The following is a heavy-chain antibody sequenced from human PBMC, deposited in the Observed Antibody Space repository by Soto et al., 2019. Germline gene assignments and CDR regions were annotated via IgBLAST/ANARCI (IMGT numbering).Heavy chain of an antibody. J-gene: IGHJ4*02. CDR1: GFTFDDYA. Sequence: EVQLVESGGGLVQPGRSLRLSCAASGFTFDDYAMHWVRQAPGKGLEWVSGISWNSGSIGYADSVKGRFTISRDNAKNSLYLQMTSLRAEDTALYYCAKDLFHRYCSSTSCATLDYWGQGTLVTVSS. V-gene: IGHV3-9*01. CDR2: ISWNSGSI. CDR3: AKDLFHRYCSSTSCATLDY. D-gene: IGHD2-2*01.